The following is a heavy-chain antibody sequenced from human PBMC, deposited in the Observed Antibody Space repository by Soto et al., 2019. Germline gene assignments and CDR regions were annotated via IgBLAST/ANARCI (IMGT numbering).Heavy chain of an antibody. V-gene: IGHV3-48*02. CDR2: ISSSSSTI. D-gene: IGHD2-2*02. CDR3: ARGYCSSTSCYNSLAAPRFDP. J-gene: IGHJ5*02. Sequence: EVQLVESGGGLVQPGGSLRLSCAASGFTFSSYSMNWVRQAPGKGLEWVSYISSSSSTIYYADSVKGRFTISRDNAKNSLYLQMNSLRDEDTAVYYCARGYCSSTSCYNSLAAPRFDPWGQGTLVTVSS. CDR1: GFTFSSYS.